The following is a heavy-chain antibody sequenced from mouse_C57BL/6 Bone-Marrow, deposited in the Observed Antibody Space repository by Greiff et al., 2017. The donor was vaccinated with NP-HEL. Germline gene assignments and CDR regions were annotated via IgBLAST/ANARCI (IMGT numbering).Heavy chain of an antibody. D-gene: IGHD1-1*01. CDR1: GYAFTNYL. J-gene: IGHJ2*01. CDR2: INPGSGGT. V-gene: IGHV1-54*01. Sequence: QVQLKESGAELVRPGTSVKVSCKASGYAFTNYLIEWVKQRPGQGLEWIGVINPGSGGTNYNEKFKGKATLTADKSSSTAYMQLSSLTSEDSAVYFCARESHYYGSSSYYFDYWGQGTTLTVSS. CDR3: ARESHYYGSSSYYFDY.